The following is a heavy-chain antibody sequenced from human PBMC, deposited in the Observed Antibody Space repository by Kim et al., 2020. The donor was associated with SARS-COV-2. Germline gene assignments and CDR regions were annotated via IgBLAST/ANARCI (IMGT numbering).Heavy chain of an antibody. CDR3: ARAQPAYTSCYPDY. J-gene: IGHJ4*01. D-gene: IGHD2-2*01. CDR1: GGSISSGGYY. V-gene: IGHV4-31*03. CDR2: TYYRGST. Sequence: SETLSLTCTVSGGSISSGGYYWSWIRQHPGQGLEWIGYTYYRGSTYYNPSLNSRVTISVDTSTNQFSLELTSVSAADTAVYYCARAQPAYTSCYPDYWG.